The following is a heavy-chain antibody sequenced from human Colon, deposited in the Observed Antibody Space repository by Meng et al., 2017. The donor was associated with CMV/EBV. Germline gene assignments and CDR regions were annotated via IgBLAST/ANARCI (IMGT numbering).Heavy chain of an antibody. CDR2: VYFSGRT. V-gene: IGHV4-59*01. CDR3: ARSNYSTFDGGRPYYYYGLDV. D-gene: IGHD4-11*01. CDR1: GGSMITYC. Sequence: GSLRLSCPAPGGSMITYCYTWIRQTPGGGLEWLGYVYFSGRTKYNPSLRSRVSMSLGISQNQVSLNLSSVTAADTAEYHCARSNYSTFDGGRPYYYYGLDVWGQGTPVTVSS. J-gene: IGHJ6*02.